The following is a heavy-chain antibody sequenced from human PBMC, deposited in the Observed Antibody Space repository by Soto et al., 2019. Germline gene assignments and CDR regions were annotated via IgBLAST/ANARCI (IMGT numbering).Heavy chain of an antibody. J-gene: IGHJ3*02. D-gene: IGHD2-15*01. V-gene: IGHV3-48*01. CDR3: ARVEGYCSGGSCNAAFDI. CDR2: ISRSRSTI. Sequence: GGSRRLSCAASGFTFSSYSMSWVRQAPGKGLEWVSYISRSRSTIYYADSVKGRVTISRDNAKNALYLQMNSLRAEDTAVYYCARVEGYCSGGSCNAAFDIWDQGTMVTVS. CDR1: GFTFSSYS.